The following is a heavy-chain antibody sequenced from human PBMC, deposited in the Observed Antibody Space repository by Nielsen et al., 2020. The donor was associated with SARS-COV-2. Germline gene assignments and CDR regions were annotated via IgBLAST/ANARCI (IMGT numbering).Heavy chain of an antibody. CDR3: ATEAVADDWYFDL. Sequence: GGSLRLPCAASGFTFDDYGMSWVRQAPGKGLEWVSGINWNGGSTGYADSVKGRFTISRDNAKNSLYLQMNSLRAEDTALYHCATEAVADDWYFDLWGRGTLVTVSS. CDR1: GFTFDDYG. V-gene: IGHV3-20*01. J-gene: IGHJ2*01. D-gene: IGHD6-19*01. CDR2: INWNGGST.